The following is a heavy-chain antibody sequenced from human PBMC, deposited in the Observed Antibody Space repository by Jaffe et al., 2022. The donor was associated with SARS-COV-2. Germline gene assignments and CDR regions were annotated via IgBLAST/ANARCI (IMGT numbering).Heavy chain of an antibody. CDR2: ISGSGGST. CDR3: AKGEYSGSRYYYYGMDV. CDR1: GFTFSSYA. J-gene: IGHJ6*02. D-gene: IGHD1-26*01. Sequence: EVQLLESGGGLVQPGGSLRLSCAASGFTFSSYAMSWVRQAPGKGLEWVSAISGSGGSTYYADSVKGRFTISRDNSKNTLYLQMNSLRAEDTAVYYCAKGEYSGSRYYYYGMDVWGQGTTVTVSS. V-gene: IGHV3-23*01.